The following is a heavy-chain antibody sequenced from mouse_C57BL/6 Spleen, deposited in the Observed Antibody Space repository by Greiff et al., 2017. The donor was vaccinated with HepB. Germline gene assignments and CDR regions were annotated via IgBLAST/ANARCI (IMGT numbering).Heavy chain of an antibody. CDR2: ISSGSSTI. CDR3: ARSRQLNFDY. Sequence: EVQLQESGGGLVKPGGSLKLSCAASGFTFSDYGMHWVRQAPEKGLEWVAYISSGSSTIYYADTVKGRFTISRDNAKNTLFLQMTSLRSEDTAMYYCARSRQLNFDYWGQGTTLTVSS. D-gene: IGHD3-2*02. J-gene: IGHJ2*01. V-gene: IGHV5-17*01. CDR1: GFTFSDYG.